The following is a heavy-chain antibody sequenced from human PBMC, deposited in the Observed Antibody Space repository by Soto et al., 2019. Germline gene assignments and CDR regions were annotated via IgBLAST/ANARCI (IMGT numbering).Heavy chain of an antibody. Sequence: PSETLSLTCTVSGGSISSGGYYWSWIRQHPGKGXEXIGXXYXSXXXYXXXXLKSRVTISVDTSKNQFSLKLSSVTAADTAVYYCLSSSSSSFFDYWGQGTLVTVSS. CDR3: LSSSSSSFFDY. CDR1: GGSISSGGYY. D-gene: IGHD6-6*01. V-gene: IGHV4-31*03. J-gene: IGHJ4*02. CDR2: XYXSXXX.